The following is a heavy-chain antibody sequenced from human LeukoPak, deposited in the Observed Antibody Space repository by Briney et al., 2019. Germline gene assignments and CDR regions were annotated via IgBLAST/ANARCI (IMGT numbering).Heavy chain of an antibody. CDR1: GFTFDDYA. V-gene: IGHV3-9*03. CDR2: ISWNSGSI. D-gene: IGHD3-10*01. CDR3: AKDRTSWVRGKVGAFDI. Sequence: PGGSLRLSCAASGFTFDDYAMHWVRQAPGKGLEWVSGISWNSGSIGYADSVKGRFTISRDNAKNSLYLQMNSLRAEDMALYYCAKDRTSWVRGKVGAFDIWGQGTMVTVSS. J-gene: IGHJ3*02.